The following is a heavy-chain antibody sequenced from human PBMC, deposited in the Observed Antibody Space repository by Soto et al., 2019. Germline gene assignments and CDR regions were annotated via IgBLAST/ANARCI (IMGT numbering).Heavy chain of an antibody. J-gene: IGHJ6*02. CDR3: ARDTPYDFWSGSVPMDV. Sequence: SETLSLTCTVSGGSVSSGSYYWSWIRQPPGKGLEWIGYIYYSGSTNYNPSLKSRVTISVDTSKNQFSLKLSSVTAADTAVYYCARDTPYDFWSGSVPMDVWGQGTTVTVSS. D-gene: IGHD3-3*01. CDR1: GGSVSSGSYY. V-gene: IGHV4-61*01. CDR2: IYYSGST.